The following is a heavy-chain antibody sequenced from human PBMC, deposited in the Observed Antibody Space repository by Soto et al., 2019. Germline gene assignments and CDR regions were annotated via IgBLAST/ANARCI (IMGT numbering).Heavy chain of an antibody. Sequence: QVQLQESGPGLVKPSQTLSLTCTVSGGSISSGGYYWSWIRQHPGKGLEWIGYIYYSGSTYYNPSLKSRVTISVDTSKNQFSLKLSSVTAADTAVYYCARNGGVIMPDYYYGMDVWGQGTTVTVSS. J-gene: IGHJ6*02. CDR2: IYYSGST. CDR1: GGSISSGGYY. V-gene: IGHV4-31*03. D-gene: IGHD3-3*01. CDR3: ARNGGVIMPDYYYGMDV.